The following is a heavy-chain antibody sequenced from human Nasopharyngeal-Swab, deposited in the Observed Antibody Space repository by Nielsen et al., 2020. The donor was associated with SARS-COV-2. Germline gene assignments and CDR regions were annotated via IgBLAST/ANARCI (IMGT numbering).Heavy chain of an antibody. Sequence: WIRQPSGKGLEWVAVISYDGSNKYYADSVKGRFTISRDNSKNTLYLQMNSLRAEDTAVYYCAGDWIGNFDYWGQGTLVTVSS. V-gene: IGHV3-30*04. J-gene: IGHJ4*02. CDR2: ISYDGSNK. CDR3: AGDWIGNFDY. D-gene: IGHD3-10*01.